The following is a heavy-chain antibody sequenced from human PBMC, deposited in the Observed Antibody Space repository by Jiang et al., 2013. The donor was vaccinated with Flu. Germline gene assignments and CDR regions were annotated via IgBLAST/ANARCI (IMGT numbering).Heavy chain of an antibody. Sequence: VQLVESGGGVVQPGRSLRLSCAASGFDFNSYAMHWVRQAPGKGLEWVAFIWFDGSEKHFADSVKGRFTISRDNSKNTLYLQLDSLRGEDTAIYYCAGDPPGSGFAFHIWGQGTMVTVSS. CDR2: IWFDGSEK. V-gene: IGHV3-33*01. D-gene: IGHD6-25*01. CDR1: GFDFNSYA. CDR3: AGDPPGSGFAFHI. J-gene: IGHJ3*02.